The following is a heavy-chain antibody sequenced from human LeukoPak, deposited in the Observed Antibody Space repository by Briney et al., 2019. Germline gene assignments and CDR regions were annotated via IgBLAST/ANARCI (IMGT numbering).Heavy chain of an antibody. CDR1: GYTFTSYA. J-gene: IGHJ4*02. Sequence: ASVKVSCKASGYTFTSYAMHWVRQAPGQRLEWMGWINPNSGGTNYAQKFQGRVTMTRDTSISTAYMELSRLRSVDTAVYYCARGYVWRSPTPFDYWGQGTLVTVSS. V-gene: IGHV1-2*02. D-gene: IGHD3-16*01. CDR2: INPNSGGT. CDR3: ARGYVWRSPTPFDY.